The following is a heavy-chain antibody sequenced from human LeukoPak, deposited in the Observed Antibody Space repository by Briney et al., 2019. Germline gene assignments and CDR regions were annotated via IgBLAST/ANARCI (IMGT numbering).Heavy chain of an antibody. J-gene: IGHJ6*03. CDR1: GFTFSSYE. CDR2: ISSSGSTI. Sequence: GGSLRLSCAASGFTFSSYEMNWVRQAPGKGLEWVSYISSSGSTIYYADSVKGRFTISRDNAKNSLYLQMNSLKTEDTAVYYCTSLIAAAGKPGHYYYYYYMDVWGKGTTVTISS. D-gene: IGHD6-13*01. CDR3: TSLIAAAGKPGHYYYYYYMDV. V-gene: IGHV3-48*03.